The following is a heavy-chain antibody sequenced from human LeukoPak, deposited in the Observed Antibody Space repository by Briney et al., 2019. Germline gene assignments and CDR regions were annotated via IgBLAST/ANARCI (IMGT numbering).Heavy chain of an antibody. CDR3: LYGYGYAYAA. J-gene: IGHJ4*02. CDR2: IIPIFGTA. CDR1: GGTFSSYA. D-gene: IGHD5-18*01. Sequence: SVKVSCKASGGTFSSYAISWVRQAPGQGLEWMGRIIPIFGTANYAQKFQGRVTITTDESTSTAYMELSSLRSEDTAVYYCLYGYGYAYAAWGQGTLVTVSS. V-gene: IGHV1-69*05.